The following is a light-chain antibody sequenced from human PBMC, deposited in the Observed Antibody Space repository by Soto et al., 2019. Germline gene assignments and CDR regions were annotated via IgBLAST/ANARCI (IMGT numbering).Light chain of an antibody. J-gene: IGLJ1*01. CDR1: RSNVGGYNY. V-gene: IGLV2-14*01. CDR2: EIS. CDR3: GSYTSGSAVCV. Sequence: QSALTQPASVSGTPGQSITISCTGTRSNVGGYNYVSWYQQHPGNAPKLMIYEISNRPSGVSDRFSGSKSGNSASLTICGLQSEDEADYYCGSYTSGSAVCVFGAGTKVTVL.